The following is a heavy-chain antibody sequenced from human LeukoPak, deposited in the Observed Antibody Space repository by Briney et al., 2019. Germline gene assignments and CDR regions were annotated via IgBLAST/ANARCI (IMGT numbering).Heavy chain of an antibody. CDR2: FDPEDGET. Sequence: SVKVSCKASAYTFTAYYMNWVRQAPGKGLEWMGGFDPEDGETIYAQKFQGRVTMTEDTSTDTAYMELSSLRSEDTAVYYCATDPIYFNSSGPAGYYGMDVWGQGTTVTVSS. J-gene: IGHJ6*02. V-gene: IGHV1-24*01. CDR3: ATDPIYFNSSGPAGYYGMDV. D-gene: IGHD2/OR15-2a*01. CDR1: AYTFTAYY.